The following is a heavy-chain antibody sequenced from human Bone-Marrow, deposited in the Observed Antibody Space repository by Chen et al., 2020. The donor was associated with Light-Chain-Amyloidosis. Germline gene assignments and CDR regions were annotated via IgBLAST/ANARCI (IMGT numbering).Heavy chain of an antibody. J-gene: IGHJ6*02. Sequence: QVQLQQWGAGLLKPSETLSLTCAVYGGPFSGYYWSWIRQPPGKGLEWIGEINHSGSTNYNPSLKSRVTISVDTSKNQFSLKLSSVTAADTAVYYCARGSLAVYATSYYYYYGMDVWGQGTTVTVSS. CDR3: ARGSLAVYATSYYYYYGMDV. CDR1: GGPFSGYY. CDR2: INHSGST. V-gene: IGHV4-34*01. D-gene: IGHD2-8*01.